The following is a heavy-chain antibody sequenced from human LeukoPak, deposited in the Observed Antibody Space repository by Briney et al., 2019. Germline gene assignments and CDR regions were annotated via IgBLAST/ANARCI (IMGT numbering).Heavy chain of an antibody. V-gene: IGHV3-23*01. CDR3: AKGGWLDD. CDR2: ITGRSDKT. CDR1: GFNFNKYD. Sequence: GSLRLSCAASGFNFNKYDMTWARQAPGKGLEWVSTITGRSDKTHYTDSVKGRFVTSRDNSKDTLYLQMNSLRAEDTALYYCAKGGWLDDLGQGALVTVSS. J-gene: IGHJ4*02. D-gene: IGHD6-19*01.